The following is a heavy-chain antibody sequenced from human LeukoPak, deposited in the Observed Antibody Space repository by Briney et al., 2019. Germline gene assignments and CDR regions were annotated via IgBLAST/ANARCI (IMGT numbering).Heavy chain of an antibody. CDR2: ISPNSGGT. D-gene: IGHD1-26*01. CDR3: ARESIVGATTLDY. J-gene: IGHJ4*02. V-gene: IGHV1-2*02. Sequence: ASVKVSCKASGYTFTGNYMHWVRQAPGQGLEWMGWISPNSGGTNYAQKFQGRVTMTRDTSISTAYMELSRLRSDDTAVYYCARESIVGATTLDYWGQGTLVTVSS. CDR1: GYTFTGNY.